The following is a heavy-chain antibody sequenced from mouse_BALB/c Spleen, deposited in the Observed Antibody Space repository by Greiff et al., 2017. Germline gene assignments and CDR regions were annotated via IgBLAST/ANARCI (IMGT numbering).Heavy chain of an antibody. Sequence: VQLQQSGPELVKPGASVKISCKASGYAFSSSWMNWVKQRPGQGLEWIGRIYPGDGDTNYNGKFKGKATLTADKSSSTAYMQLSSLTSVDSAVYFCARGDYGTYWGQGTTLTVSS. V-gene: IGHV1-82*01. CDR1: GYAFSSSW. CDR2: IYPGDGDT. J-gene: IGHJ2*01. D-gene: IGHD2-4*01. CDR3: ARGDYGTY.